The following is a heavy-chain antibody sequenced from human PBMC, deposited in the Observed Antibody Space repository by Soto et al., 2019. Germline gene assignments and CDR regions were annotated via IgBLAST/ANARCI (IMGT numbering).Heavy chain of an antibody. CDR2: IYYSGT. J-gene: IGHJ4*02. D-gene: IGHD5-12*01. Sequence: PSETLSLTCTVSGGSITSYYWSWIRQPPGKGLEWIGYIYYSGTNYNPSLKSRVTISEGRSKNQFSLKLSSVTAADTAVYYCAKDGDGYNYWGQGTLVPASS. CDR1: GGSITSYY. CDR3: AKDGDGYNY. V-gene: IGHV4-59*01.